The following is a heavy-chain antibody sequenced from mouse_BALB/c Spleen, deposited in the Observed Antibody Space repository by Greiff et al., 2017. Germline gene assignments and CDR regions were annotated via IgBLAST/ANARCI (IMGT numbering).Heavy chain of an antibody. V-gene: IGHV5-9-4*01. Sequence: EVMLVESGGGLVKPGGSLKLSCAASGFTFSSYAMSWVRQSPEKRLEWVAEISSGGSYTYYPDTVTGRFTISRDNAKNTLYLEMSSLRSEDTAMYYCARGPTMITTGYFDYWGQGTTLTVSS. CDR1: GFTFSSYA. CDR3: ARGPTMITTGYFDY. J-gene: IGHJ2*01. CDR2: ISSGGSYT. D-gene: IGHD2-4*01.